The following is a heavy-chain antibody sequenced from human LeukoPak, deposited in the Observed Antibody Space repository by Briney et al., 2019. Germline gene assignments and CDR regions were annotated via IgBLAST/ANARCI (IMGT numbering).Heavy chain of an antibody. CDR2: ISSSGSTI. V-gene: IGHV3-11*04. J-gene: IGHJ4*02. D-gene: IGHD3-22*01. CDR1: GFTFSDYY. CDR3: ARHYYDSSGYYFGPDY. Sequence: GGSLRLSCAASGFTFSDYYMSWIRQAPGKGLEWVSYISSSGSTIYYADSVKGRFTISRDNARNSLYLQMNSLRAEDTAVYYCARHYYDSSGYYFGPDYWGQGTLVTVSS.